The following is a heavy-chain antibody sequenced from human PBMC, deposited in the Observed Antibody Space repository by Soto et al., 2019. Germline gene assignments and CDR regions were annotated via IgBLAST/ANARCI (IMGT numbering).Heavy chain of an antibody. CDR2: IVPILRIA. CDR3: VRVVAGTATEAYYFQS. CDR1: GGTLSSYP. V-gene: IGHV1-69*02. J-gene: IGHJ4*01. D-gene: IGHD2-15*01. Sequence: QVQLVQSGAEVRKPESSVKVSCRASGGTLSSYPISWVRQAPGQGLEWMGRIVPILRIANYAQKFQSRVTNTAETCTNTAYMELSSLSADATAVHYCVRVVAGTATEAYYFQSWGHGTVVSV.